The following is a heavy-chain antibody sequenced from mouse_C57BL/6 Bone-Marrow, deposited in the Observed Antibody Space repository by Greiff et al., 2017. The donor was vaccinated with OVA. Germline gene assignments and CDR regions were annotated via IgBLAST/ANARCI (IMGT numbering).Heavy chain of an antibody. CDR3: ARPFYYYGSSLGY. CDR1: GYTFTDYN. CDR2: INPNNGGT. Sequence: DVKLVESGPELVKPGASVKMSCKASGYTFTDYNMHWVKQSHGKSLEWIGYINPNNGGTSYNQKFKGKATLTVNKSSSTAYMELRSLTSEDSAVYYCARPFYYYGSSLGYWGQGTTLTVSS. D-gene: IGHD1-1*01. J-gene: IGHJ2*01. V-gene: IGHV1-22*01.